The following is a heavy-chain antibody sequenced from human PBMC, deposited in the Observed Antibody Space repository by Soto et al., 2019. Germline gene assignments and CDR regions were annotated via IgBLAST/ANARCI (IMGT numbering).Heavy chain of an antibody. D-gene: IGHD2-21*02. Sequence: KFQGRVTITRDTSASTAYMELSSLRSEDTAVYYCARDLGDFVVVTVGDYWGQGTLVTVSS. J-gene: IGHJ4*02. CDR3: ARDLGDFVVVTVGDY. V-gene: IGHV1-3*01.